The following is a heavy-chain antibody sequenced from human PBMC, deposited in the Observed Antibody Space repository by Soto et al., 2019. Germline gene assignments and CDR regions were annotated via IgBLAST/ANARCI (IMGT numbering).Heavy chain of an antibody. CDR1: GYTFTSYG. Sequence: GASVKVSCKASGYTFTSYGISWVRQAPGQGLEWMGWISAYNGNTNYAQKLQGRVTMTTDTSTSTAYMELRSLRSDDTAVYYCARVDRRYFDWLTLLDWFDPWGQGTLVTVSS. D-gene: IGHD3-9*01. J-gene: IGHJ5*02. V-gene: IGHV1-18*01. CDR2: ISAYNGNT. CDR3: ARVDRRYFDWLTLLDWFDP.